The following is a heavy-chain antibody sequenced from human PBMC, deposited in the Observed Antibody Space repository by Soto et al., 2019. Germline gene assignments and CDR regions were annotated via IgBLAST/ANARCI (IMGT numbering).Heavy chain of an antibody. J-gene: IGHJ6*02. CDR2: IIPIFGTA. Sequence: QVQLVQSGAEVKKPGSSVKVSCKASGGTFSSYAISWVRQAPGQGLEWMGGIIPIFGTANYAQKFQGRVTITADESTSTAYMELSSLRSEDTAMYYCAKLNTHCSSTSCYPYYYYYGMDVWGQGTTVTVSS. CDR3: AKLNTHCSSTSCYPYYYYYGMDV. D-gene: IGHD2-2*01. CDR1: GGTFSSYA. V-gene: IGHV1-69*01.